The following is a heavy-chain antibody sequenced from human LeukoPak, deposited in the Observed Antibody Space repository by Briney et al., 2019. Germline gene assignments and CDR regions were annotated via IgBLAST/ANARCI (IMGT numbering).Heavy chain of an antibody. V-gene: IGHV1-2*02. Sequence: ASVKVSCKASGYTFTDYYMHWVRRAPRQGLEWMGWISPNSGATNSAQKFQGRVTMTRDTSITTAYMELSRLRSEDTAVYYCARVGCTGGSCYGWFDPWGQGTLVTVSS. D-gene: IGHD2-15*01. CDR2: ISPNSGAT. J-gene: IGHJ5*02. CDR3: ARVGCTGGSCYGWFDP. CDR1: GYTFTDYY.